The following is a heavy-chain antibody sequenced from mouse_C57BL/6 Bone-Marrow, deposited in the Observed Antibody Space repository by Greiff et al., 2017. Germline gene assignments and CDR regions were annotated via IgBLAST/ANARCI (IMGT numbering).Heavy chain of an antibody. CDR3: ARAYGSSLLDAMDY. CDR1: GFSLTSYA. J-gene: IGHJ4*01. D-gene: IGHD1-1*01. Sequence: QVQLKESGPGLVAPSQSLSITCTVSGFSLTSYATSWVRQPPGKGLEWLGVIWTGGGTNYNSALKSRLSISKDNSKSQVFLKMNSLQTDDTARYYCARAYGSSLLDAMDYWGQGTSVTVSS. V-gene: IGHV2-9-1*01. CDR2: IWTGGGT.